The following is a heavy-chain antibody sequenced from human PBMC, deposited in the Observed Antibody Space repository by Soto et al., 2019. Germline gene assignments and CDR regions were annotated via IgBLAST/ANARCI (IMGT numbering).Heavy chain of an antibody. J-gene: IGHJ5*02. CDR1: GFTFSSYS. CDR3: ARESRLLGWLSLNWFDP. CDR2: ISSSSSTI. Sequence: EVQLVESGGGLVQPGGSLRLSCAASGFTFSSYSMNWVRQAPGKGLEWVSYISSSSSTIYYADSVKGRFTISRDNAKNSLYLQMNSLRDEDTAVYYGARESRLLGWLSLNWFDPWGQGTLVTVSS. D-gene: IGHD3-3*01. V-gene: IGHV3-48*02.